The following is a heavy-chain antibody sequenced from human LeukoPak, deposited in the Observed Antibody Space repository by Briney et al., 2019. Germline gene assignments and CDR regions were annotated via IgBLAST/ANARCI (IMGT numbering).Heavy chain of an antibody. V-gene: IGHV4-59*01. J-gene: IGHJ6*03. CDR3: ARATGYSSTWSYFYYYMDV. CDR1: GGSISTYY. CDR2: IHYSGST. Sequence: SETLSLTCTVSGGSISTYYWSWIRQPPGKGLEWIGYIHYSGSTDYSPSLKNRVTISVDRSKNQFSLRLNSVTAADTAVYFCARATGYSSTWSYFYYYMDVWGQGTTVTVSS. D-gene: IGHD6-13*01.